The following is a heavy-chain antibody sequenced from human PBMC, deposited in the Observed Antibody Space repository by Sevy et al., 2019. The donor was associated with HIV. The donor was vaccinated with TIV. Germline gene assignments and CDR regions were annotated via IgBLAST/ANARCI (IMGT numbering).Heavy chain of an antibody. CDR1: GFTFSSYA. D-gene: IGHD6-25*01. Sequence: GGSLRLSCAASGFTFSSYAMSWVRQAPGKGLEWVSGISGSGVSTYYADSVKGRFTISRDNSKNTLYLQLNSLRAEDTAVSYCAKSMGGFDAFDIWGQGTMVTVSS. CDR2: ISGSGVST. J-gene: IGHJ3*02. V-gene: IGHV3-23*01. CDR3: AKSMGGFDAFDI.